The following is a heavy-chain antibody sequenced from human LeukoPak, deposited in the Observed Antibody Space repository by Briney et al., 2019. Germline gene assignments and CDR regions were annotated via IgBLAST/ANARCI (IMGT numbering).Heavy chain of an antibody. Sequence: SETLSLTCAVYGGSFSGYYWSWIRQPPGKGLEWIGEINHSGSTNYNPSLKSRVTISVDTSKNQFSLKLSSVTAADTAVYYCARYDFWSGSRRYYFDYWGQGTLVTVSS. J-gene: IGHJ4*02. CDR2: INHSGST. CDR3: ARYDFWSGSRRYYFDY. D-gene: IGHD3-3*01. V-gene: IGHV4-34*01. CDR1: GGSFSGYY.